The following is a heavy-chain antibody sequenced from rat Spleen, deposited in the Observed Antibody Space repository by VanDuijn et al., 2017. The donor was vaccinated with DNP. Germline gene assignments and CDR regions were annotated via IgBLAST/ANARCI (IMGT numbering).Heavy chain of an antibody. CDR1: GFTFSDCY. Sequence: EVLLVESDGGLVQPGRSLKLSCAVSGFTFSDCYMAWVRQAPTKGLEWVASISPSGDTTFYRDSVKGRFTISRDNAKRILYLQMDSLRSEDTATYYCARINYGGYYYVMDAWGQGTSVTVSS. CDR3: ARINYGGYYYVMDA. V-gene: IGHV5-25*01. J-gene: IGHJ4*01. D-gene: IGHD1-11*01. CDR2: ISPSGDTT.